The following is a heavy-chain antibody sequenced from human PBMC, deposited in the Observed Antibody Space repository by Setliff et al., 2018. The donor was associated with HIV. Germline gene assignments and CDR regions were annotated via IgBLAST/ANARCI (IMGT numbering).Heavy chain of an antibody. CDR2: IPHNGGT. CDR3: ARYSTLTTNFDY. Sequence: PSETLSLTCAVSGYSIGSGSFWGWIRQPPGKGLEWTATIPHNGGTYYNPDPSLTGRVTISLDTSKNQFSLKLAFVTAADTAVYYCARYSTLTTNFDYWGQGTLVTVSS. CDR1: GYSIGSGSF. J-gene: IGHJ4*02. V-gene: IGHV4-38-2*01. D-gene: IGHD4-17*01.